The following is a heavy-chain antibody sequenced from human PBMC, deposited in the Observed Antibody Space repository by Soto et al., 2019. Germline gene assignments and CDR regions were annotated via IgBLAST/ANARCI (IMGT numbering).Heavy chain of an antibody. CDR1: GFTYSSYP. CDR3: ARGYQAIYYYGMDV. D-gene: IGHD3-16*02. Sequence: VGSLSLSCASSGFTYSSYPMHLVRQARGKGLEWVAVISYDGSNKYYADSVKGRFTISRDNSKNTLYLQMNSLRAEDTAVYYCARGYQAIYYYGMDVWGQGTTVTVS. J-gene: IGHJ6*02. V-gene: IGHV3-30-3*01. CDR2: ISYDGSNK.